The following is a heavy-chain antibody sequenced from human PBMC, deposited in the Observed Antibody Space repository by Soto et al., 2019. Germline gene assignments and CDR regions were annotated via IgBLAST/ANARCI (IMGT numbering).Heavy chain of an antibody. CDR2: ISYDGSNK. V-gene: IGHV3-30-3*01. J-gene: IGHJ6*02. D-gene: IGHD3-16*02. CDR1: GFTFSSYA. Sequence: GGSLRLSCAASGFTFSSYAMHWVRQAPGKGLEWVAVISYDGSNKYYADSVKGRFTISRDNSKNTLYLQMNSLRAEDTAVYYCARDGGRKTIMITFGGVIPNRYGMDVWGQGTTVTVSS. CDR3: ARDGGRKTIMITFGGVIPNRYGMDV.